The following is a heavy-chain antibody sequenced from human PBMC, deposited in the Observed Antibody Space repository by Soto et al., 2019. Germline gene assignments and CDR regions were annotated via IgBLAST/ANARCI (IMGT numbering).Heavy chain of an antibody. CDR3: ARDVGYNWNLIDY. J-gene: IGHJ4*02. Sequence: QVQLVQSGAEVKKPGASVKVSCTAPGYTFTSYAIHWVRQAPGQRLEWMGWVNAGNGNTKYSQKLQGRVTITRDTPASTAYMELSSLRSEDTAVYYCARDVGYNWNLIDYWGQGTLVTVSS. V-gene: IGHV1-3*01. CDR1: GYTFTSYA. CDR2: VNAGNGNT. D-gene: IGHD1-20*01.